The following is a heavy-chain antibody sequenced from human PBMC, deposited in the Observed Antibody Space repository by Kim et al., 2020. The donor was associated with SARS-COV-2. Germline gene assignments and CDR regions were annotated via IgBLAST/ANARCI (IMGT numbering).Heavy chain of an antibody. D-gene: IGHD1-26*01. J-gene: IGHJ5*02. CDR2: INAGNGNT. Sequence: ASVKVSCKASGYTFTSYAMHWVRQAPGQRLEWMGWINAGNGNTKYSQKFQGRVTITRDTSASTAYMELSSLRSEDTAVYYCARDLIVGATAWFDPWGQGTLVTVSS. CDR1: GYTFTSYA. CDR3: ARDLIVGATAWFDP. V-gene: IGHV1-3*01.